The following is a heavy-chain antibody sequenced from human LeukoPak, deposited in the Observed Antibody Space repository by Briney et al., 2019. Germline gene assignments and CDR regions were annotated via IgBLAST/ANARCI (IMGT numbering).Heavy chain of an antibody. CDR1: GFTFSSYG. V-gene: IGHV3-30*18. Sequence: PGGSLRLSCAASGFTFSSYGMHWVRQAPGKGLEWVALISYDGSNKYYADSVKGRFTISRDNSKNTLYLQMNSLRAEDTAVYYCAKGDYYDFDYWGQGTLVTVSS. CDR3: AKGDYYDFDY. CDR2: ISYDGSNK. D-gene: IGHD3-10*01. J-gene: IGHJ4*02.